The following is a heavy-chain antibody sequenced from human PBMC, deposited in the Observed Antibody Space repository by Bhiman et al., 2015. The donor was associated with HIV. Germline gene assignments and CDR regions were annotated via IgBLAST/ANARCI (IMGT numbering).Heavy chain of an antibody. D-gene: IGHD1-26*01. CDR2: ISNDGNNK. CDR3: ASNLNSGTYT. J-gene: IGHJ5*02. V-gene: IGHV3-30*04. CDR1: GFTLTSYA. Sequence: QVQLVESGGGVVQPGRSLRLSCAASGFTLTSYAMHWVRQAPGKGLEWVAVISNDGNNKFFADSVKGRLIISRDKSKNTLYLQMNSLRDEDTAVYYCASNLNSGTYTWGQGTLVTVSS.